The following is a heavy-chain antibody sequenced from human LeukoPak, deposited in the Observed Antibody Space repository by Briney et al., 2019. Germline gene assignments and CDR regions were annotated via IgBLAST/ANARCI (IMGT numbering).Heavy chain of an antibody. J-gene: IGHJ3*02. V-gene: IGHV1-18*01. Sequence: GASVKVSCKASGYTFTSYGISWVRQAPGQGLEWMGWISPYNGNTNYAQKLQGRVTMTTDTSTSTAYMELRSLRSDDTAVYYCARVPYYDFWSGAFDIWGQGTMVTVSS. CDR3: ARVPYYDFWSGAFDI. CDR1: GYTFTSYG. CDR2: ISPYNGNT. D-gene: IGHD3-3*01.